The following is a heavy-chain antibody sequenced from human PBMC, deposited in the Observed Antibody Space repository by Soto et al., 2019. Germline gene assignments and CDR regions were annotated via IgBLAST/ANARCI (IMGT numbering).Heavy chain of an antibody. J-gene: IGHJ3*01. V-gene: IGHV3-53*02. CDR3: ARPYGGKIGDALDL. Sequence: QLVESGGGLVQPGGSLRLSCAASGFTVSSKYMSWVRQAPGKGLEWVSVIWSAGLIYYADSVRGRFTISRDISKNTLYLQMNSLRAEDTAVYYCARPYGGKIGDALDLWGQGTMVTVSS. D-gene: IGHD2-15*01. CDR2: IWSAGLI. CDR1: GFTVSSKY.